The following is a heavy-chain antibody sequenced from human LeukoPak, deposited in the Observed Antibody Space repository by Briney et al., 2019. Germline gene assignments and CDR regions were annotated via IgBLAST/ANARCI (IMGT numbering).Heavy chain of an antibody. Sequence: GGSLRLSCAASGFTFSSYSMNWVRQAPGKGLEWVPYISSSSSTIYYADSVKGRFTISRDNVKNSLYLQMNSLRDEDTAVYYCARDAATVTGYYFDYWGQGTLVTVSS. D-gene: IGHD4-17*01. CDR1: GFTFSSYS. J-gene: IGHJ4*02. CDR2: ISSSSSTI. V-gene: IGHV3-48*02. CDR3: ARDAATVTGYYFDY.